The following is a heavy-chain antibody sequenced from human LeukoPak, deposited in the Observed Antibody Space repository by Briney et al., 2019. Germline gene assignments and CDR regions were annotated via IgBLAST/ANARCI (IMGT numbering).Heavy chain of an antibody. Sequence: GGSLRLSCAASGFTFSSYAMHWVRQAPGKGLEWVAVISYDGSNKYYADSVKGRFTISRDNSKNTLYLQMNSLRAEDTAVYYCARERYSGYPDAFDIWGQGTMVTVSS. CDR1: GFTFSSYA. V-gene: IGHV3-30*04. CDR2: ISYDGSNK. J-gene: IGHJ3*02. CDR3: ARERYSGYPDAFDI. D-gene: IGHD5-12*01.